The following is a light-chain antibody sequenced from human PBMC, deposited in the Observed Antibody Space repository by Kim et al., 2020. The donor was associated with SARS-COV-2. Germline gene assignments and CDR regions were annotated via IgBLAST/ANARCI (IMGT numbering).Light chain of an antibody. V-gene: IGKV3-20*01. J-gene: IGKJ2*01. CDR3: QQYGSSPPYT. Sequence: FPGERATRSCRASQSVSSSYLAWYQQKPGQAPRLLIYGASSRATGIPDRFSGSGSGTDFTLTISRLEPEDFAVYYCQQYGSSPPYTFGQGTKLEI. CDR1: QSVSSSY. CDR2: GAS.